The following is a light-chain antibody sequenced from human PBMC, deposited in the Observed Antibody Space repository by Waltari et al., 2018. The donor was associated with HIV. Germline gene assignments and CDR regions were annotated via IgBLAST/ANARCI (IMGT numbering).Light chain of an antibody. V-gene: IGLV2-11*01. J-gene: IGLJ1*01. CDR1: SSDVSGYNY. CDR2: DVS. Sequence: QSALTQPRSVSGSPGQSVTISCTGTSSDVSGYNYVSWYQQHPAKAPKLMIYDVSKRPSGVPDRFSGSKSGNTASLTISGLQAEDEADYYCCSYAGSYTYVFGTGTKVTVL. CDR3: CSYAGSYTYV.